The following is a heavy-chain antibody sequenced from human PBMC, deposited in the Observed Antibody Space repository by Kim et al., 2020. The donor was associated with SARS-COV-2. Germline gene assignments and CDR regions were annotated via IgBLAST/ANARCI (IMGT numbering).Heavy chain of an antibody. CDR1: GYSFTSYW. Sequence: GESLKISCKGSGYSFTSYWIGWVRQMPGKGLEWMGIIYPGDSDTRYSPSFQGQVTISADKSISTAYLQWSSLKASDTAMYYCARQFAAVAGKTYYYYYYGMDVWGQGTTVTVSS. CDR3: ARQFAAVAGKTYYYYYYGMDV. J-gene: IGHJ6*02. D-gene: IGHD6-19*01. CDR2: IYPGDSDT. V-gene: IGHV5-51*01.